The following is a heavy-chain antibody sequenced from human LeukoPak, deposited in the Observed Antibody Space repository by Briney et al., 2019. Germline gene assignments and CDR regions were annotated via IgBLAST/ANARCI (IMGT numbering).Heavy chain of an antibody. CDR2: IYSGGST. Sequence: GGSLRLSCGASELAFKNVWMSWVRQAPGKGLEWVSAIYSGGSTYYADSVKGRFTISRDNSKNTLYLQMNSLRAEDTAVYYCARGLYDSSGYYCDYWGQGTLVTVSS. V-gene: IGHV3-53*01. CDR1: ELAFKNVW. J-gene: IGHJ4*02. D-gene: IGHD3-22*01. CDR3: ARGLYDSSGYYCDY.